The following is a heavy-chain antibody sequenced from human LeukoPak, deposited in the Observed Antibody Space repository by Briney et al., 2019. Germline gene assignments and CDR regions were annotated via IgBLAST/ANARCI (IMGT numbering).Heavy chain of an antibody. D-gene: IGHD4-17*01. Sequence: GGSLRLSCAASGFTSSSYWMSWVRQAPGKGLEWVANINQDGSEKYYVDSVKGRFTISRDNAKNSLYLQMNSLRAEDTAVYYCARDNGYGDYYYYMDVWGKGTTVTVSS. J-gene: IGHJ6*03. V-gene: IGHV3-7*01. CDR2: INQDGSEK. CDR1: GFTSSSYW. CDR3: ARDNGYGDYYYYMDV.